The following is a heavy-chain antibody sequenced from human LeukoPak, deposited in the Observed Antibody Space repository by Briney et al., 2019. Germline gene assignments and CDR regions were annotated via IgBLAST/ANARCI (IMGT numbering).Heavy chain of an antibody. CDR3: ARTGGYCSGGSCYPNWFDP. CDR1: GFTFSDYY. Sequence: TAGGSLRLSRAASGFTFSDYYMSWIRQAPGKGLEWVSYISSSSSYTNYADSVKGRFTISRDNAKNSLYLQMNSLRAEETAVYYCARTGGYCSGGSCYPNWFDPWGQGTLVTVSS. D-gene: IGHD2-15*01. CDR2: ISSSSSYT. J-gene: IGHJ5*02. V-gene: IGHV3-11*06.